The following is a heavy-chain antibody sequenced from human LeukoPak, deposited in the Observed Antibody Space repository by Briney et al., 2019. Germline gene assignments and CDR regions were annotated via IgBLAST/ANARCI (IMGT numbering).Heavy chain of an antibody. Sequence: SETLSLTCAVYGGSFSGYYWSWIRQPPGKGLEWIGEINHSGSTNYNPSLKSRVTISVDTSKNQFSLKLSSVTAADTAVYYCARDPSLHYYDTSGHPSVLRAAFDFWGQGTMVTVSS. J-gene: IGHJ3*01. CDR2: INHSGST. V-gene: IGHV4-34*01. CDR1: GGSFSGYY. D-gene: IGHD3-22*01. CDR3: ARDPSLHYYDTSGHPSVLRAAFDF.